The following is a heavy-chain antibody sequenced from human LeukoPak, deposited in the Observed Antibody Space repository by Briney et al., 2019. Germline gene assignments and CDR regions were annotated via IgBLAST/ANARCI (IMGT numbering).Heavy chain of an antibody. CDR2: ITSSSRYV. CDR3: XXXPYSGYYGTYYYYYMDV. J-gene: IGHJ6*03. D-gene: IGHD3-22*01. CDR1: GFSFSTYN. V-gene: IGHV3-21*01. Sequence: GGSLRLSCEASGFSFSTYNMNWVRQAPGQRLEWISSITSSSRYVFYADSVRGRFTISRDNTKNSLYLQIDSLRVEDTAVYYXXXXPYSGYYGTYYYYYMDVWGKGTTVTVSS.